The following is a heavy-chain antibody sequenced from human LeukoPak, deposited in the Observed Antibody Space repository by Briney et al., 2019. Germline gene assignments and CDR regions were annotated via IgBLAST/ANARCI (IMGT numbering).Heavy chain of an antibody. CDR1: GFTFSSYS. J-gene: IGHJ3*02. CDR2: ISSSSSYI. V-gene: IGHV3-21*01. CDR3: AVGGYCSSTSCPQDAFDI. D-gene: IGHD2-2*01. Sequence: GGSLRLSCAASGFTFSSYSMNWVRQAPGKGLEWVSSISSSSSYIYYADSVKGRFTISRDNAKNSLYLQMNSLRAEDTAVYYCAVGGYCSSTSCPQDAFDIWGQGTMVTVSS.